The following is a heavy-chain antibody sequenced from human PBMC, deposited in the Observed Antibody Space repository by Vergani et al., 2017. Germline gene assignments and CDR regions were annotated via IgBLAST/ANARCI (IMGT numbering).Heavy chain of an antibody. CDR1: GFSLSTSGMR. J-gene: IGHJ3*02. Sequence: QVTLKESGPALVKPTQTLTLTCTFSGFSLSTSGMRVSWIRQPPGKALEWLAHIFSNDEKSSSPSLKSRLTTSKDPSKSQVVLTMTNMDPVDTATDYCARVSWWGAFDIWGQGTMVTVSS. CDR3: ARVSWWGAFDI. V-gene: IGHV2-26*01. D-gene: IGHD2-8*02. CDR2: IFSNDEK.